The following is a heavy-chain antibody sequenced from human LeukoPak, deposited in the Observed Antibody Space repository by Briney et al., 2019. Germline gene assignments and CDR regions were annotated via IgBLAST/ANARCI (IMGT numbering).Heavy chain of an antibody. D-gene: IGHD3-10*01. Sequence: SETLSPTCTVSGGSITNLDYYWTWIRQPAGKRLEWIGRIYTSGGTNYLPSLKSRVTMSVDRSKNEISLHLASLTAADTALYYCAGRGSSSGTFDIWGPGTFVTVSS. V-gene: IGHV4-61*02. CDR1: GGSITNLDYY. CDR3: AGRGSSSGTFDI. J-gene: IGHJ3*02. CDR2: IYTSGGT.